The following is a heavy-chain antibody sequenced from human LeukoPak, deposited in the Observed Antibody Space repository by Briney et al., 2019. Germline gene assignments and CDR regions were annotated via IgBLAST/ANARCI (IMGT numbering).Heavy chain of an antibody. CDR2: ISGSGGST. D-gene: IGHD3-16*01. Sequence: GGSLRLSCAASGFTFSSYAMTWVRQAPGKGLEWVSAISGSGGSTYYADSVKGRFTISRDNSKNTLYLQMNSLRAEDTAVYYCAKDVAQRVGAFDIWGQGTMVTVSS. CDR3: AKDVAQRVGAFDI. CDR1: GFTFSSYA. V-gene: IGHV3-23*01. J-gene: IGHJ3*02.